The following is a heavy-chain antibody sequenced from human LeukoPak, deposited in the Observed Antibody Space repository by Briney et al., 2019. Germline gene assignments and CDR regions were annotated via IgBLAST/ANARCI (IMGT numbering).Heavy chain of an antibody. D-gene: IGHD2-15*01. CDR3: VVGGSPGY. J-gene: IGHJ4*02. CDR1: GFTLSSGW. CDR2: ISTDGYTT. Sequence: GGSLRLSCAASGFTLSSGWMHWVRQAPRKGLVWVSRISTDGYTTDYADFVQGRFTASRDNTKNTWSLEMNSLRAEDTAVYYCVVGGSPGYWGQGTLVTVSS. V-gene: IGHV3-74*01.